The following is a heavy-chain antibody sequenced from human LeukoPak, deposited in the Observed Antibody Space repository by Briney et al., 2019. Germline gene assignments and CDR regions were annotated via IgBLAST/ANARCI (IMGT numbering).Heavy chain of an antibody. V-gene: IGHV4-39*07. J-gene: IGHJ3*02. CDR2: IYYSGST. CDR3: ARRPAYSSSFDAFDI. Sequence: PSETLSPTCTVSGGSISSSSYYWGWIRQPPGKGLEWIGSIYYSGSTYYNPSLKSRVTISVDTSKNQFSLKLSSVTAADTAVYYCARRPAYSSSFDAFDIWGQGTMVTVSS. D-gene: IGHD6-6*01. CDR1: GGSISSSSYY.